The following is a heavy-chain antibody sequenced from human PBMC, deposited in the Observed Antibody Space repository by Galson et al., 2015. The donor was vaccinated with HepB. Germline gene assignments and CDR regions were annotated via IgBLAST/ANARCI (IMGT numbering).Heavy chain of an antibody. J-gene: IGHJ3*02. CDR2: IDPSDSYT. D-gene: IGHD3-10*01. CDR3: ARHRAPASYYGSGSYYKNAFDI. CDR1: GYSFTSYW. Sequence: QSGAEMKKPGESLRISCKGSGYSFTSYWISWVRQMPGKGLEWMGRIDPSDSYTNYSPSFQGHVTISADKSISTAYLQWSSLKASDTAMYYCARHRAPASYYGSGSYYKNAFDIWGQGTMVTVSS. V-gene: IGHV5-10-1*01.